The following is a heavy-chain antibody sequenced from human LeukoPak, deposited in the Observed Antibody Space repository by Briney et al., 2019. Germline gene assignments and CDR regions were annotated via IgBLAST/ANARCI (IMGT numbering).Heavy chain of an antibody. V-gene: IGHV3-23*01. Sequence: GGSLRLSCAASGFTFSGYAMNWVRQAPGKGLEWVSGIRSSGDSAYYADFVKGRFTISRDNSKNTLYLQMNSLRAEDTAVYYCAKGYYASGSSLSAFDSWGQGTLVTVSS. CDR1: GFTFSGYA. CDR3: AKGYYASGSSLSAFDS. CDR2: IRSSGDSA. J-gene: IGHJ4*02. D-gene: IGHD3-10*01.